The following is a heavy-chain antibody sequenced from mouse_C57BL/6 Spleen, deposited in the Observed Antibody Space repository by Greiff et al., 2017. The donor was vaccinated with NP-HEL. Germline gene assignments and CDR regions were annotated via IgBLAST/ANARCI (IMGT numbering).Heavy chain of an antibody. CDR2: IWCDDAK. V-gene: IGHV8-8*01. D-gene: IGHD4-1*01. CDR3: ARIKLGDLDMDY. Sequence: QVTLKVSGPGLLQPSQSLSLTCSSSGFSLSTFGMGVGWIRPPSGKGLEWLAHIWCDDAKYYNPALKNRLPTSKDTSKNQVFLKIAHVDTADTATDYCARIKLGDLDMDYWGQGTSVTVSS. J-gene: IGHJ4*01. CDR1: GFSLSTFGMG.